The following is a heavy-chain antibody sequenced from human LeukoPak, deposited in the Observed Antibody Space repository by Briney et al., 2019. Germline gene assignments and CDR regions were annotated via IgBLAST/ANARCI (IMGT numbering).Heavy chain of an antibody. CDR2: VSDDGSTT. CDR1: GITFSSFW. D-gene: IGHD1-1*01. Sequence: GGSLRLSCAASGITFSSFWMHWVRQAPGKGLVWVSRVSDDGSTTTYADSVKGRFTISRDNAKNTLYLQLNSLRPDDTAVYYCVRHNAARAFDIWGQGTMVIVSS. V-gene: IGHV3-74*03. CDR3: VRHNAARAFDI. J-gene: IGHJ3*02.